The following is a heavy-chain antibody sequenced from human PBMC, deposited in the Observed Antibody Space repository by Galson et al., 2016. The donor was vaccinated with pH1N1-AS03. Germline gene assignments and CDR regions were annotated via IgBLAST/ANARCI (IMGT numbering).Heavy chain of an antibody. V-gene: IGHV4-39*07. D-gene: IGHD4/OR15-4a*01. CDR1: GGSLSGSIYY. Sequence: LSLTCSVSGGSLSGSIYYWGWFRQPPGKGLEWIGSIYYNRGTYYSPSLKSRLTISMDTSKNQFSLKLSSVTAADTAVYYCARQRYGGNTDWGQGTLVTVSS. CDR2: IYYNRGT. CDR3: ARQRYGGNTD. J-gene: IGHJ4*02.